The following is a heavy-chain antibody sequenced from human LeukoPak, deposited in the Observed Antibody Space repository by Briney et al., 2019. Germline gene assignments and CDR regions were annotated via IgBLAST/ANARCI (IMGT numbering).Heavy chain of an antibody. CDR2: IYYSGST. V-gene: IGHV4-59*11. CDR3: ARCAVGCYYYYYMDV. Sequence: PSETLSLTCTVSGGSISSHYWSWIRQPPGKGLEWIGYIYYSGSTNYNPSLKSRVTISVDTSKNQFSLKPSSVTAADTAVYYCARCAVGCYYYYYMDVWGKGTTVTVSS. J-gene: IGHJ6*03. CDR1: GGSISSHY. D-gene: IGHD4-17*01.